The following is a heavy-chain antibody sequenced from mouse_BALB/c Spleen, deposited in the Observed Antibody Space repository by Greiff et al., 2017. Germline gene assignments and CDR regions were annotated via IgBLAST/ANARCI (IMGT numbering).Heavy chain of an antibody. V-gene: IGHV2-9-2*01. CDR1: GFSLTSYD. Sequence: VQLVESGPGLVAPSQSLSITCTVSGFSLTSYDISWIRQPPGKGLEWLGVIWTGGGTNYNSAFMSRLSISKDNSKSQVFLKMNSLQTDDTAIYYCVRAYGSSPDYWGQGTTLTVSS. J-gene: IGHJ2*01. CDR3: VRAYGSSPDY. CDR2: IWTGGGT. D-gene: IGHD1-1*01.